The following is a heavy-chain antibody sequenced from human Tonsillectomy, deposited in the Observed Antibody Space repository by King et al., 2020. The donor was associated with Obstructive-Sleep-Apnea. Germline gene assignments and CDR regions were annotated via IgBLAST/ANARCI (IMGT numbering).Heavy chain of an antibody. CDR3: ARPSLGFSSTSCYASAFDI. J-gene: IGHJ3*02. V-gene: IGHV5-51*01. Sequence: EFQLGQSGAEVKKPGESLKISCKGSGYSFTSYWIGWVRQMPGKVLDWMGSIYPGDSDTRYSTSFHGQVTNAAAKSLSTAYLQWGSLKASDTAMYYCARPSLGFSSTSCYASAFDIWGQGTMVTVSS. CDR1: GYSFTSYW. CDR2: IYPGDSDT. D-gene: IGHD2-2*01.